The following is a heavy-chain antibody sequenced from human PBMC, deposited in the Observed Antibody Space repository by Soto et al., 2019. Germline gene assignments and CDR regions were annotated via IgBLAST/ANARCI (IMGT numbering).Heavy chain of an antibody. D-gene: IGHD3-9*01. CDR2: IYYSGST. V-gene: IGHV4-59*08. CDR1: GGSISSYY. J-gene: IGHJ4*02. Sequence: QVQLQESGPGLVKPSETLSLTCTVSGGSISSYYWSWIRQPPGKGLEWIGYIYYSGSTNYNPSLKSRVTISVDTSKNQCSLKLSSVTAADTAVYYCARNNYYDILTGFDYWGQGTLVTVSS. CDR3: ARNNYYDILTGFDY.